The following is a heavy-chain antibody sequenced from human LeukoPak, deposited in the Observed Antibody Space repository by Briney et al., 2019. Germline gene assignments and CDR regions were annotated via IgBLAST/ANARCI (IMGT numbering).Heavy chain of an antibody. CDR2: IKPGGSEK. CDR1: GFTFSDYW. Sequence: SGGSLRLSCAASGFTFSDYWMSWVRQAPGKGLEWVATIKPGGSEKFYVDSVKGRITISRDNAENSLSLQMNSLRAEDTAMYFCARDDLNYWGQGTLVTVSS. CDR3: ARDDLNY. V-gene: IGHV3-7*01. J-gene: IGHJ4*02.